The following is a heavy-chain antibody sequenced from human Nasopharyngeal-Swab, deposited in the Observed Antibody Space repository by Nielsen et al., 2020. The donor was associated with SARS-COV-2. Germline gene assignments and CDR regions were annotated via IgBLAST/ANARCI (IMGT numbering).Heavy chain of an antibody. Sequence: GGSLRHSCAASGFTFSSYSMNWVRQAPGKGLEWVSYISSSSSTIYYADSVKGRFTISRDNAKNSLYLQMNSLRAEDTAVYYCAREEELGTAYYFDYWGQGTLVTVSS. J-gene: IGHJ4*02. D-gene: IGHD1-14*01. CDR1: GFTFSSYS. V-gene: IGHV3-48*01. CDR3: AREEELGTAYYFDY. CDR2: ISSSSSTI.